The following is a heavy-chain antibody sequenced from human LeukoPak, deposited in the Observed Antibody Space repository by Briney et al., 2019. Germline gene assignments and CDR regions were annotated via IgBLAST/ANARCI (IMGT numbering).Heavy chain of an antibody. J-gene: IGHJ4*02. V-gene: IGHV3-48*04. CDR2: ISSSGSTI. D-gene: IGHD4-17*01. CDR3: ARDDDYGDYFDY. Sequence: GGSLRLSCAASGFTFSSYSMNWVRQAPGKGLEWVSYISSSGSTIYYADSVKGRFTISRDNAKNSLYLQMNSLRAEDTAVYHCARDDDYGDYFDYWGQGTLVTVSS. CDR1: GFTFSSYS.